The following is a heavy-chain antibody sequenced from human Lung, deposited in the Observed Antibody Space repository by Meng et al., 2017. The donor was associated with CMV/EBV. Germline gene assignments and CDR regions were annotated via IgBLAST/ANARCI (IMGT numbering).Heavy chain of an antibody. J-gene: IGHJ4*02. D-gene: IGHD1-26*01. CDR3: AREGGSHIPFDF. CDR2: TYFSSKWYH. V-gene: IGHV6-1*01. CDR1: GDSVSSKSVA. Sequence: QVHLQQSGPGLVKPSQTLSLTCAISGDSVSSKSVAWNWIRQSPSRDLEWLGRTYFSSKWYHDYAISVKSRITIKPDTSKNQFSLQLNSVTPEDTAVYYCAREGGSHIPFDFWGQGTLVPSPQ.